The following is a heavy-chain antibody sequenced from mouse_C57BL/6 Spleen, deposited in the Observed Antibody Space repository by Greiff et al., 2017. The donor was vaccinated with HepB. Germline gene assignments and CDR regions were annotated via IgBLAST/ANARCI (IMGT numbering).Heavy chain of an antibody. J-gene: IGHJ2*01. D-gene: IGHD4-1*01. CDR3: AREVANWDAFDY. CDR2: IYPRSGNT. Sequence: QVQLKQSGAELARPGASVKLSCKASGYTFTSYGISWVKQRTGQGLEWIGEIYPRSGNTYYNEKFKGKATLTADKSSSTAYMELRSLTSEDSAVYFCAREVANWDAFDYWGQGTTLTVSS. V-gene: IGHV1-81*01. CDR1: GYTFTSYG.